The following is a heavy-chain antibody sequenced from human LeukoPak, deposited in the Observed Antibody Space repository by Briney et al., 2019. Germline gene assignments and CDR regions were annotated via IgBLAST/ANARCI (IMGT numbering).Heavy chain of an antibody. CDR3: ARSEPDTGIAAAGTESAFDI. V-gene: IGHV4-59*01. D-gene: IGHD6-13*01. Sequence: SETLSLTCTVSGGSISSYYWSWLRQPPGKGLEWIGYIYYSGSTNYNPSLKSRVTISVDTSKNQFSLKLSSVTAADTAVYYCARSEPDTGIAAAGTESAFDIRGQGTMVTVSS. J-gene: IGHJ3*02. CDR1: GGSISSYY. CDR2: IYYSGST.